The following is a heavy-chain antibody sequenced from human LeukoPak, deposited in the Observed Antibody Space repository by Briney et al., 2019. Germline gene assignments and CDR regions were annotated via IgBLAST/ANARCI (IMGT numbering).Heavy chain of an antibody. CDR3: ARDRRGCSGGSCYSRGWFDP. CDR1: GFTVSSNY. V-gene: IGHV3-53*01. J-gene: IGHJ5*02. Sequence: PGGSLRLSCAASGFTVSSNYMSWVRQAPGKGLEWVSVIYSGGSTYYADSVKGRFTISRDNSKNTLYLQMNSLRAEDTAVYYCARDRRGCSGGSCYSRGWFDPWGQGTLVTVSS. D-gene: IGHD2-15*01. CDR2: IYSGGST.